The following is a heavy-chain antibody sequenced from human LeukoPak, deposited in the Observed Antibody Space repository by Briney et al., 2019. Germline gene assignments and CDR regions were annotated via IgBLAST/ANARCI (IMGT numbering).Heavy chain of an antibody. Sequence: SETLSLTCTVSGGSISSSSHYWGWIRQPPGKGLEWIGSIYYSGSTYYNPSLKSRVTISEDTSKNQFSLKLSSVTAADTAVYYCARGASSRFEHWGQGTLVTVSS. V-gene: IGHV4-39*07. CDR2: IYYSGST. CDR1: GGSISSSSHY. J-gene: IGHJ4*02. CDR3: ARGASSRFEH. D-gene: IGHD6-13*01.